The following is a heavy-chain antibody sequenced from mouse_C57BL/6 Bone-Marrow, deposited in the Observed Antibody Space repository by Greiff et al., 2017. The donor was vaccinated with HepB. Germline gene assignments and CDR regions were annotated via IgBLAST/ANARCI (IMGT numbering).Heavy chain of an antibody. CDR1: GYAFSSSW. D-gene: IGHD2-2*01. V-gene: IGHV1-82*01. Sequence: VQLQQSGPELVKPGASVKISCKASGYAFSSSWMNWVKQRPGKGLEWIGRIYPGDGDTNYNGKFKGKATLTADKSSSTAYMQLSSLTSEDSAVYFCARGMIYYGFFEYWGQGTTLTVSS. CDR2: IYPGDGDT. J-gene: IGHJ2*01. CDR3: ARGMIYYGFFEY.